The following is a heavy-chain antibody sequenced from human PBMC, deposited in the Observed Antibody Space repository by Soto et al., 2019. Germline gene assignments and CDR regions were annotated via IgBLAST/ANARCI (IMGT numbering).Heavy chain of an antibody. CDR3: AKMEVGTFDY. Sequence: QVQLVESGGGVVQPGRSLRLSCAASGFTFDTSIIHWVRQAPGKGLEWVAVMWYDGSSKYYADSVRGRFTISRDNSKNRLYLQMNSLGAEDTAIYYCAKMEVGTFDYWGQGTLVTVS. D-gene: IGHD2-15*01. CDR2: MWYDGSSK. CDR1: GFTFDTSI. V-gene: IGHV3-33*06. J-gene: IGHJ4*02.